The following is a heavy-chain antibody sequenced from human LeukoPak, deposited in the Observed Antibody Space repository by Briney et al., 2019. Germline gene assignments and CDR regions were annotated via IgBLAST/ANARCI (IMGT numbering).Heavy chain of an antibody. V-gene: IGHV4-34*01. CDR3: ARACYDSSGFDAFDI. CDR2: INHSGST. Sequence: PSETLSLTCAVYGGSFSGYYWSWIRQPPGKGLEWIGEINHSGSTNYNPPLKSRVTISVDTSKNQFSLKLSSVTAADTAVYYCARACYDSSGFDAFDIWRQGTMVTVSS. CDR1: GGSFSGYY. D-gene: IGHD3-22*01. J-gene: IGHJ3*02.